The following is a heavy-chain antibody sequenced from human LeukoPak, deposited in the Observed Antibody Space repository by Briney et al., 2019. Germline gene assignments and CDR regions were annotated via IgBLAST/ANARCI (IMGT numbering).Heavy chain of an antibody. V-gene: IGHV3-48*01. J-gene: IGHJ6*03. CDR3: ARDVSYYDSSGYPSYYYYYYMDV. CDR1: GFTFSSYE. CDR2: ISSSSSTI. Sequence: GGSLRLSCAASGFTFSSYEMNWVRQAPGKGLEWVSYISSSSSTIYYADSVKGRFTISRDNAKNSLYLQKNSLRAEDTAVYYCARDVSYYDSSGYPSYYYYYYMDVWGKGTTVTVSS. D-gene: IGHD3-22*01.